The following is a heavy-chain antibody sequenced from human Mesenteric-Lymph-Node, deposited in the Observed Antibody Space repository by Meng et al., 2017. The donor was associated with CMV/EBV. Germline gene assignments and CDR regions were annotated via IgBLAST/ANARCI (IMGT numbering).Heavy chain of an antibody. Sequence: GESLKISCAASGFIFSSYGMHWVRQAPGKGLEWVSSISSSSSYIYYADSVKGRFTISRDNAKNSLYLQMNSLRAEDTAVYYCARVWQVDYYDSSGYYPRDEPFDYWGQGTLVTVSS. V-gene: IGHV3-21*01. CDR3: ARVWQVDYYDSSGYYPRDEPFDY. J-gene: IGHJ4*02. CDR2: ISSSSSYI. CDR1: GFIFSSYG. D-gene: IGHD3-22*01.